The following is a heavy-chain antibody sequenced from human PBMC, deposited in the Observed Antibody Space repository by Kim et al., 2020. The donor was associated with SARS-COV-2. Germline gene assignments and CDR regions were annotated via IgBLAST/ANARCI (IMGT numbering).Heavy chain of an antibody. Sequence: ASVKVSCKASGYTFTNYHIHWVRQAPGQGLEYMGIISPRGHDTRYSQKFQGRVVVTSDTSTTTVFMELDSLTSDDTALYYCARDLAGGWALDYWGQGTLVIVPS. CDR1: GYTFTNYH. CDR3: ARDLAGGWALDY. J-gene: IGHJ4*02. V-gene: IGHV1-46*01. CDR2: ISPRGHDT. D-gene: IGHD6-19*01.